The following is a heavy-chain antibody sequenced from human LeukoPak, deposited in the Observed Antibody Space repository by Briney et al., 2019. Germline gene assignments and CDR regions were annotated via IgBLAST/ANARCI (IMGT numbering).Heavy chain of an antibody. Sequence: SETLSLTCTVSGGSIRSSYYYWGWIRQPPGKGLEWIGSIYYSGSTYYNPSLKSRVTISVDTSKNQFSLKLSSVTAADTAVYYCARHLFSGSYYFDYWGQGTLVTVSS. D-gene: IGHD1-26*01. CDR1: GGSIRSSYYY. J-gene: IGHJ4*02. CDR3: ARHLFSGSYYFDY. V-gene: IGHV4-39*01. CDR2: IYYSGST.